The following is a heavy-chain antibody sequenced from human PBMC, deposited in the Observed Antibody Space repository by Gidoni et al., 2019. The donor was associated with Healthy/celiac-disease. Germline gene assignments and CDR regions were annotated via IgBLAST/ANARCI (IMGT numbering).Heavy chain of an antibody. Sequence: QVQLQQWGAGLLKPSETLSLTCAVYGGSFSGYYWSWIRQPPGKGLEWIGEINHSGSTNYNPSLKSRVTISVDTSKNQFSLKLSSVTAADTAVYYCAGGYCSGGSCHRRKYYYYGMDVWGQGTTVTVSS. V-gene: IGHV4-34*01. CDR1: GGSFSGYY. CDR2: INHSGST. J-gene: IGHJ6*02. CDR3: AGGYCSGGSCHRRKYYYYGMDV. D-gene: IGHD2-15*01.